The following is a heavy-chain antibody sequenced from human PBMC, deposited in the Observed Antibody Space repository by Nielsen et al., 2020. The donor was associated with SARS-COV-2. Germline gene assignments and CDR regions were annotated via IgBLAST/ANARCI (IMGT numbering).Heavy chain of an antibody. CDR2: INAGNGNT. CDR1: GYTFTSYA. D-gene: IGHD6-19*01. CDR3: ACSGWYSGIFWHYGMDV. J-gene: IGHJ6*02. V-gene: IGHV1-3*01. Sequence: ASVKVSCKASGYTFTSYAMHWVRQAPGQRLEWMGWINAGNGNTKYSQKFQGRVTITRDTSASTAYMELSSLRSEDTAVYYCACSGWYSGIFWHYGMDVWGQGTTVTVSS.